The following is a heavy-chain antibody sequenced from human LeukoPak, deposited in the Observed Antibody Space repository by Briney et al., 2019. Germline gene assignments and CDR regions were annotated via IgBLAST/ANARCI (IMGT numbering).Heavy chain of an antibody. CDR2: INPSGGST. Sequence: ASVKVSCKASGYTFTSYYMHCVRQAPGQGLEWMGIINPSGGSTSYAQKFQGRVTMTRDTSTSTVYMELSSLRSEDTAVYYCARDLSRFLEWLSGWFDPWGQGTLVTVSS. J-gene: IGHJ5*02. D-gene: IGHD3-3*01. V-gene: IGHV1-46*03. CDR1: GYTFTSYY. CDR3: ARDLSRFLEWLSGWFDP.